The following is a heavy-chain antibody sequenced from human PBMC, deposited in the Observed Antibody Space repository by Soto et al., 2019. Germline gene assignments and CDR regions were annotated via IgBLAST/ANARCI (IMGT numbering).Heavy chain of an antibody. CDR1: GFSFSTYG. J-gene: IGHJ4*02. CDR3: AKWNGYGDH. CDR2: VNGGSGTT. Sequence: VQLLESGGGLVQPGGSLRLSCAVSGFSFSTYGVTWVRQAPGKGLEWVSGVNGGSGTTHYADSVKGRFTITGDTSKNTVYLQMNSLRVEDTAVYYCAKWNGYGDHWGQGTLVTVSS. D-gene: IGHD1-1*01. V-gene: IGHV3-23*01.